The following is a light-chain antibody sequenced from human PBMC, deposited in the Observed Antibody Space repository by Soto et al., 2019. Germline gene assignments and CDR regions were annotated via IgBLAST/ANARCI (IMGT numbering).Light chain of an antibody. CDR3: SSYTSSSTLG. V-gene: IGLV2-14*01. J-gene: IGLJ2*01. Sequence: QSALTQPASVSGSPGQSITISCTGTSSDVGGYNYVSWYQQHPGKAPKLMIYEVSNRPSGVSNRFSGSKPGNTASLTISGIQAEDEADYYCSSYTSSSTLGFGGGTKLTVL. CDR1: SSDVGGYNY. CDR2: EVS.